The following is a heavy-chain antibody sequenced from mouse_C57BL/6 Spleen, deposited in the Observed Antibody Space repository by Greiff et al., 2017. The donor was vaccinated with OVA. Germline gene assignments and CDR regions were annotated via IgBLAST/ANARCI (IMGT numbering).Heavy chain of an antibody. CDR2: ISSGSSTI. J-gene: IGHJ4*01. CDR1: GFTFSDYG. V-gene: IGHV5-17*01. D-gene: IGHD2-4*01. CDR3: ARDYDDAMDY. Sequence: EVKLMESGGGLVKPGGSLKLSCAASGFTFSDYGMHWVRQAPEKGLEWVAYISSGSSTIYYADTVKGRFTISRDNAKNTLFLQMTRLRSEDTAMYYFARDYDDAMDYRGQGTSVTVSS.